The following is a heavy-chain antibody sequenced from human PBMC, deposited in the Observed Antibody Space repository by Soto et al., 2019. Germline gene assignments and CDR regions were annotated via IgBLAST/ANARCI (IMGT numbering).Heavy chain of an antibody. V-gene: IGHV1-46*01. D-gene: IGHD2-15*01. J-gene: IGHJ1*01. CDR3: VRGYCTTSPCSGDFQF. Sequence: ASVKVSFKAAGYKFTTDFIHWVRQAPGQGLEWMGMIHPSGDTGYAQKFRGRVTRTIDTSTTTAYMELRNLTSEDTAVYFSVRGYCTTSPCSGDFQFWGQGTLVTVSS. CDR2: IHPSGDT. CDR1: GYKFTTDF.